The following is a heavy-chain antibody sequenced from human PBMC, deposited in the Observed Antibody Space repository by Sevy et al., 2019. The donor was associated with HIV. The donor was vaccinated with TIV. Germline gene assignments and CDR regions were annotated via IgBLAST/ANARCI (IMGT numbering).Heavy chain of an antibody. J-gene: IGHJ4*02. CDR1: GFTFSSYA. Sequence: GGSLRLSCAASGFTFSSYAMHWVRQAPGKGLEWVAAISYDGSNKYYADSVKGRFTISRDNSKNTLYLQMNSLRAEDTAVYYCAREGFPGSSWYGRAWFDYWGQGTLVTVSS. CDR3: AREGFPGSSWYGRAWFDY. V-gene: IGHV3-30-3*01. CDR2: ISYDGSNK. D-gene: IGHD6-13*01.